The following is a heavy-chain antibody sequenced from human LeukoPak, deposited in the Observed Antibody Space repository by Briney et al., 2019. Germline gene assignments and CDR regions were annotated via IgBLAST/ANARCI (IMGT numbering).Heavy chain of an antibody. D-gene: IGHD5-18*01. V-gene: IGHV4-59*11. CDR3: ARAGGVHDTPMDLDY. Sequence: SETLSLTCTVSGASISSHYWSWIRQPPGKGLEWIGDFSNSGSTNYNPSLKSRVTISEDTSKNQFSLKLTSVTAADTAVYYCARAGGVHDTPMDLDYWGQGTLVTVSS. CDR2: FSNSGST. CDR1: GASISSHY. J-gene: IGHJ4*02.